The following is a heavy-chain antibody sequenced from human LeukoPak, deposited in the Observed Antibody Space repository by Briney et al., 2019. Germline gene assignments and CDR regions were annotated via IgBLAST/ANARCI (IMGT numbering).Heavy chain of an antibody. V-gene: IGHV4-34*01. J-gene: IGHJ4*02. Sequence: HSETLSLTCAVYGGSFRGYYWSWIRQPPGKGLEWIGEINHSVSTTYNPSLKSRVTISVDTSKTQFSLKLSSVTAADTAVYYCERRNSGSYQLDYWGQGTLVTVAS. CDR2: INHSVST. CDR3: ERRNSGSYQLDY. CDR1: GGSFRGYY. D-gene: IGHD1-26*01.